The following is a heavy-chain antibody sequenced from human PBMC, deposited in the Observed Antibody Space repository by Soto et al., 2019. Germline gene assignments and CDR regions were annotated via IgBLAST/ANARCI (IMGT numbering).Heavy chain of an antibody. D-gene: IGHD1-26*01. CDR2: ISYDGSNK. V-gene: IGHV3-30*18. J-gene: IGHJ4*02. CDR1: GFTFSIYD. CDR3: AKGSYSGSYSDFDY. Sequence: GGSLRLSCAASGFTFSIYDMHWVRQAPGKGLEWVAVISYDGSNKYYRDSVKGRFTISRDNSKNTLYLQMNSLRAEDTAVYYCAKGSYSGSYSDFDYWGQGTQVTVSS.